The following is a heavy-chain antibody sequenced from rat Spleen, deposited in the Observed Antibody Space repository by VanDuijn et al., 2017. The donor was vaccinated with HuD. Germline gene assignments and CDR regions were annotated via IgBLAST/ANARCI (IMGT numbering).Heavy chain of an antibody. Sequence: EVQLVESGGILVQPGRSLKLSCAASGFTFSDYNMAWVRQAPKKGLEWVATIIYDGSRTYYRDSVKGRFTISRDNAKSTLNLQMDSLRSEDTATYYCATHDYSSSFDYWGQGVMVTVSS. CDR3: ATHDYSSSFDY. D-gene: IGHD1-2*01. J-gene: IGHJ2*01. CDR2: IIYDGSRT. V-gene: IGHV5S10*01. CDR1: GFTFSDYN.